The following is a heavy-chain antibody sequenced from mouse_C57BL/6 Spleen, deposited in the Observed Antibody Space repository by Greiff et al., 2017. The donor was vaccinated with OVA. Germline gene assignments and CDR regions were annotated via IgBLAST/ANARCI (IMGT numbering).Heavy chain of an antibody. D-gene: IGHD1-1*01. CDR2: ISDGGSYT. CDR3: ARDQISPIYYYGSSYDYYAMDY. Sequence: DVMLVESGGGLVKPGGSLKLSCAASGFTFSSYAMSWVRQTPEKRLEWVATISDGGSYTYYPDNVKGRFTISRDNAKNNLYLQMSHLKSEDTAMFYCARDQISPIYYYGSSYDYYAMDYWGQGTSVTVSS. V-gene: IGHV5-4*01. CDR1: GFTFSSYA. J-gene: IGHJ4*01.